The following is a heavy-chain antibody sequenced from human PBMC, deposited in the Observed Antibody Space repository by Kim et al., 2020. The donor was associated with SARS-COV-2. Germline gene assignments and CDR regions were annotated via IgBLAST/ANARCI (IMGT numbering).Heavy chain of an antibody. CDR3: AHIRITIFGVVSSLNWFDP. D-gene: IGHD3-3*01. CDR1: GFSLSTSGVG. V-gene: IGHV2-5*02. CDR2: IYWDDDK. J-gene: IGHJ5*02. Sequence: SGPTLVKPTQTLTLTCTFSGFSLSTSGVGVGWIRQPPGKALEWLALIYWDDDKRYSPSLKSRLTITKDTSKNQVVLTMTNMDPVDTATYYCAHIRITIFGVVSSLNWFDPWGQGTLVTVSS.